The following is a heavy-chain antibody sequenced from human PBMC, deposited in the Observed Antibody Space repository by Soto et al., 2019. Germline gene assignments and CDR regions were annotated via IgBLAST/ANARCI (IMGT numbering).Heavy chain of an antibody. J-gene: IGHJ5*02. Sequence: GGSLRLSCATSGFTSSDYYMSWIRQAPGKGLEWISYISSASDYSTYADSVKGRFTISRDNAKNSLYLQLNNVRPDDTARYFCARHDYSNEHWFDTWGLGTAVTVSS. D-gene: IGHD4-4*01. CDR1: GFTSSDYY. V-gene: IGHV3-11*06. CDR2: ISSASDYS. CDR3: ARHDYSNEHWFDT.